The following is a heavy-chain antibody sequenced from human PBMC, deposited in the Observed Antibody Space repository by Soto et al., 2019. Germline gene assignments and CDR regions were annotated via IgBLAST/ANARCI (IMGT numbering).Heavy chain of an antibody. D-gene: IGHD5-12*01. Sequence: GGSLRLSCAASGFTFDDYTMHWVRQAPGKGLEWVSLLTWNGGSTSYADSVKGRFTISRDNSKNSLYLQMNSLRAEDTALYYCAKAQTLMATIEEYYFDYWGQGTLVTVYS. J-gene: IGHJ4*02. V-gene: IGHV3-43D*04. CDR2: LTWNGGST. CDR1: GFTFDDYT. CDR3: AKAQTLMATIEEYYFDY.